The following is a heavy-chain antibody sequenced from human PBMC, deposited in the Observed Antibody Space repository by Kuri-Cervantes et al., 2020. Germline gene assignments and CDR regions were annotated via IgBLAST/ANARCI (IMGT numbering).Heavy chain of an antibody. CDR3: ARDPIYGGNSGVDY. D-gene: IGHD4-23*01. V-gene: IGHV3-33*01. CDR1: GFTFSSYG. CDR2: IWYDGSNK. J-gene: IGHJ4*02. Sequence: GSLKISCAASGFTFSSYGMHWVRQAPGKGLEWVAVIWYDGSNKYYADSVKGRFTISRDNSKNTLYLQMNSLRAEDTAVYYCARDPIYGGNSGVDYWGQGTLVTDSS.